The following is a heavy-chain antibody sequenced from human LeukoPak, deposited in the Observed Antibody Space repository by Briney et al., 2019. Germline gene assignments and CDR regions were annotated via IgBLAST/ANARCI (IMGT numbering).Heavy chain of an antibody. V-gene: IGHV4-4*07. CDR3: ARGQGTVTTH. Sequence: PSETLSLTCTVSGGSIGNYYWSWIRQPAGKGLEWIGRIYSSGTTDYNPSLTSRVTMSVDTSKNQLSLNLTSVTAADTAVYYCARGQGTVTTHWGQGTLVTVSS. CDR1: GGSIGNYY. J-gene: IGHJ4*02. CDR2: IYSSGTT. D-gene: IGHD4-17*01.